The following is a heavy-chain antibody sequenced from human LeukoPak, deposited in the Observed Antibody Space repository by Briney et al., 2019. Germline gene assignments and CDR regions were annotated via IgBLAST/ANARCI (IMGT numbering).Heavy chain of an antibody. CDR2: ISPNSGGT. D-gene: IGHD3-10*01. Sequence: GASVKVSCKASGYTFTGYYMHWVRQAPGQGLEWMGWISPNSGGTNYAQKFQGRVTMTRDTSISTAYMELSRLRSDDTAVYYCARVGSRFGEDGRSNNWFDPWGQGTLVTVSS. J-gene: IGHJ5*02. CDR1: GYTFTGYY. CDR3: ARVGSRFGEDGRSNNWFDP. V-gene: IGHV1-2*02.